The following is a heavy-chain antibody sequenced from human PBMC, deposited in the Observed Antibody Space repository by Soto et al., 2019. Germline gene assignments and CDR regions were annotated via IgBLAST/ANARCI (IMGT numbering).Heavy chain of an antibody. CDR3: VRVPGP. V-gene: IGHV4-30-2*06. CDR1: GGSITSSGFS. CDR2: IYHTGST. J-gene: IGHJ5*02. Sequence: PSETLSLTCAVSGGSITSSGFSWSWIRQSPGKGLKWIGYIYHTGSTYYNPSLKSRLTISVDRSKNQFSLKLSSVTAADTAVYYCVRVPGPWGQGTLVTVSS.